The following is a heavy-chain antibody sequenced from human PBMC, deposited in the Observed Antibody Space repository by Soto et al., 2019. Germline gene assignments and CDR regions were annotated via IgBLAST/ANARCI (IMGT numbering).Heavy chain of an antibody. CDR2: ISSSSSYI. V-gene: IGHV3-21*01. CDR3: ARDGGAAAGIYYGMDV. CDR1: GFTFSSYS. Sequence: GGSLRLSCAASGFTFSSYSMNWVRQAPGKGLEWVSSISSSSSYIYYAESVKGRFTISRDNAKNSLYLQMNSLRAEDTAVYYCARDGGAAAGIYYGMDVWGQGTTVTVSS. D-gene: IGHD6-13*01. J-gene: IGHJ6*02.